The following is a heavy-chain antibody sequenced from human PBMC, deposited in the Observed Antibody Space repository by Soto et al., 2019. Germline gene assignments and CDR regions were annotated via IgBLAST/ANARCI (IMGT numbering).Heavy chain of an antibody. J-gene: IGHJ3*02. Sequence: PSETLSLTCTVSGGSISSYYWSWIRQPPGKGLEWIGYIYYSGSTNYNPSLKSRVTISVDTSKNQFSLKLSSVTAADTAVYYCAREWPAAILRRSPAGAFDIWGQGTMVTVSS. CDR1: GGSISSYY. CDR3: AREWPAAILRRSPAGAFDI. V-gene: IGHV4-59*01. CDR2: IYYSGST. D-gene: IGHD2-21*02.